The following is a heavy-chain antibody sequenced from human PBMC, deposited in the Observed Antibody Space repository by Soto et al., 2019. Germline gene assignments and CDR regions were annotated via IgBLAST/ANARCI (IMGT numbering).Heavy chain of an antibody. CDR3: ARHSYYYGSTYGCWLDP. V-gene: IGHV4-39*01. D-gene: IGHD3-10*01. CDR1: GGSISSISYC. Sequence: SETLCLTCTVSGGSISSISYCWGWIRQPPGKGLEWIGSIYYSGSTYYNPSLKSRVTISVDTSKNQFSLKLSSVTAADTAVYYCARHSYYYGSTYGCWLDPWGQGTLVTVSS. J-gene: IGHJ5*02. CDR2: IYYSGST.